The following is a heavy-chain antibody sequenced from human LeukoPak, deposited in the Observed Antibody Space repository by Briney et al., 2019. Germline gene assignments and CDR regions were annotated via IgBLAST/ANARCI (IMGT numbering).Heavy chain of an antibody. V-gene: IGHV3-74*01. D-gene: IGHD6-19*01. J-gene: IGHJ6*03. CDR3: ARHAPDIAVAGRVHYYYYMDV. CDR1: GFTFSSYW. Sequence: GGSLRLSCAASGFTFSSYWMHWVRQAPGKGLVWVSRINSDGSSTSYADSVKGRFTISRDNAKNTLYLQMNSLRAEDTAVYYCARHAPDIAVAGRVHYYYYMDVWGKGTTVTVSS. CDR2: INSDGSST.